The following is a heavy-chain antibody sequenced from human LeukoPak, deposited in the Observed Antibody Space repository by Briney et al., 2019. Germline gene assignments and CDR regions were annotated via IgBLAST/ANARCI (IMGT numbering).Heavy chain of an antibody. D-gene: IGHD1-26*01. CDR1: GFTFGDYY. CDR3: ARVGYSGSPGDY. J-gene: IGHJ4*02. V-gene: IGHV3-11*04. Sequence: GGSLRLSCAASGFTFGDYYMTWIRQAPGKGLEWVSYISSRSGSSIYYGDSVKGRFTVSRDNAKNSLYLQMNSLRGEDTAVYYCARVGYSGSPGDYWGQGTLVTVSS. CDR2: ISSRSGSSI.